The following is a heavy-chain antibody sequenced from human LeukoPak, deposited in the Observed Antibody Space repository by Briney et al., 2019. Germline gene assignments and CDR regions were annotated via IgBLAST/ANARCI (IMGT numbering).Heavy chain of an antibody. D-gene: IGHD2-15*01. CDR1: GGSISSGDYY. V-gene: IGHV4-30-4*01. CDR2: IYYSGSP. J-gene: IGHJ4*02. Sequence: IPSQTLSLTCTVSGGSISSGDYYWSWIRQPPGKGLEWIGYIYYSGSPYSNPSLKSRLTISVDTSKNQFSLKLSSVTAADTAVYYCARVLVDCSGGSCYYFDYWGQGTLVTVSS. CDR3: ARVLVDCSGGSCYYFDY.